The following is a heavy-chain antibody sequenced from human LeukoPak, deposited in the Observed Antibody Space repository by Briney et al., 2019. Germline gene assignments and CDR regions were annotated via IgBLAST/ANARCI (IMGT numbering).Heavy chain of an antibody. V-gene: IGHV3-30*02. CDR1: GFTFSSYG. D-gene: IGHD4-17*01. Sequence: GGSLRLSCAVSGFTFSSYGMHWVRQAPGRGLEWVAFIRYDGSNKYYADSVKGRFTISRDNSKNTLYLQMNSLRAEDTAVYYCAKVRSDYGGYYYYMDVWGKGTTVTISS. J-gene: IGHJ6*03. CDR3: AKVRSDYGGYYYYMDV. CDR2: IRYDGSNK.